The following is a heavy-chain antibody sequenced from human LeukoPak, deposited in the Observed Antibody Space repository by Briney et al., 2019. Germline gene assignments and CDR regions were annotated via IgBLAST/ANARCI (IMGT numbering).Heavy chain of an antibody. J-gene: IGHJ4*01. CDR1: AFTYSNYS. CDR3: ARDAQRGFDYSNSLKY. D-gene: IGHD4-11*01. V-gene: IGHV3-23*01. Sequence: QAGRSLTLSCAASAFTYSNYSMSWVRQAPREWLEWLSGISDSGVTTYYADSVKGRSTISRDNSKSTLYMQMNSLRAEGTAMYYCARDAQRGFDYSNSLKYWGHGILVTVSS. CDR2: ISDSGVTT.